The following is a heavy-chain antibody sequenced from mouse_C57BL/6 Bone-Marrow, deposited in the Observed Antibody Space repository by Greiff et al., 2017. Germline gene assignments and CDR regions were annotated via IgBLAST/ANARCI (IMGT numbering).Heavy chain of an antibody. CDR1: GYTFTDYY. CDR2: INPYNGGT. V-gene: IGHV1-19*01. D-gene: IGHD3-3*01. CDR3: AREGWAAMDY. Sequence: SGPVLVKPGASVKMPCKASGYTFTDYYMNWVKQSHGKSLEWIGVINPYNGGTSYNQKFKGKATLTVDKSSSTAYMELNSLTSEDSAVYYCAREGWAAMDYWGQGTSVTVSS. J-gene: IGHJ4*01.